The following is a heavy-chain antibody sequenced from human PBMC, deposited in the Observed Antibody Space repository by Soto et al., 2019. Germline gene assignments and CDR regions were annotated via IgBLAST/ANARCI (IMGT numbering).Heavy chain of an antibody. Sequence: SETLSLTCTVSGGSISSYYWSWIRQPPGKGLEWIGYIYYSGSTNYNPSLKSRVTISVDTSKNQFSLKLSSVTAADTAVYYCARVFYGDYQYYFDYWGQETLVTVSS. CDR2: IYYSGST. CDR1: GGSISSYY. D-gene: IGHD4-17*01. CDR3: ARVFYGDYQYYFDY. J-gene: IGHJ4*02. V-gene: IGHV4-59*01.